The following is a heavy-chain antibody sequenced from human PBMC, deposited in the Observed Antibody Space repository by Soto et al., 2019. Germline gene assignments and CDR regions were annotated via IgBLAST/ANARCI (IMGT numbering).Heavy chain of an antibody. CDR3: ARDRMGSSYGYDY. CDR1: GASISSYY. J-gene: IGHJ4*02. Sequence: PSETLSLTCTVSGASISSYYWSWIRQPAGKGLEWIGRVYTSGSTNYNPSLKSRVTISVDTSKNQFSLKLSSVTAADTAVYYCARDRMGSSYGYDYWGQGTLVTVSS. V-gene: IGHV4-4*07. D-gene: IGHD5-18*01. CDR2: VYTSGST.